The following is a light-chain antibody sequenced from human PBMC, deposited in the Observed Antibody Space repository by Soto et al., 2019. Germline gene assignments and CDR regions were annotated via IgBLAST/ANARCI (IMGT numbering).Light chain of an antibody. CDR3: QQLFDSPIT. CDR1: QSVSSY. J-gene: IGKJ5*01. V-gene: IGKV3D-15*01. CDR2: DAS. Sequence: EIVMTQSPATLSVSPGERATLSCRASQSVSSYLAWYQQKPGQAPRLLIYDASNRATGIPARFSGSGSGTEFSLTITSLQPEDFATYYCQQLFDSPITFGQGTRLEIK.